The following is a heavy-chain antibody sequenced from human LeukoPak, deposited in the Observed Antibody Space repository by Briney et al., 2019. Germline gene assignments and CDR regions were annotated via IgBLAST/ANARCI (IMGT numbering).Heavy chain of an antibody. CDR3: VRLKMGAYFDL. D-gene: IGHD3-16*01. CDR1: DDSISMYY. J-gene: IGHJ2*01. Sequence: SETLSLTCTVSDDSISMYYWSWIRQPPGKGPEWIAYIYSSGATSYNPSLRSRVSISLDTSNSQFSLKLNSMTVADTAVYYCVRLKMGAYFDLWGRGTLVTVST. V-gene: IGHV4-59*08. CDR2: IYSSGAT.